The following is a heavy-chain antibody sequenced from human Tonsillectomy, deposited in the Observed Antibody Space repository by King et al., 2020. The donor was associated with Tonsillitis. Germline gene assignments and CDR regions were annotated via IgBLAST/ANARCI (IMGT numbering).Heavy chain of an antibody. Sequence: MQLVQSGAEVKKPGSSVKVSCKASGGTFSSSAISWVRQAPGQGLEWIGGIIPISGTTNYAQNFQGRVTITADESTSTGNMVLSSLRSEDTAVYYCARGDYYASGTYYYFYYFYMDGWGKGTAVTVSS. J-gene: IGHJ6*03. CDR2: IIPISGTT. V-gene: IGHV1-69*01. CDR1: GGTFSSSA. D-gene: IGHD3-10*01. CDR3: ARGDYYASGTYYYFYYFYMDG.